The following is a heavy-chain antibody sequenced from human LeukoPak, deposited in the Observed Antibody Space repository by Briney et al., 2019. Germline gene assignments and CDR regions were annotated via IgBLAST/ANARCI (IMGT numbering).Heavy chain of an antibody. D-gene: IGHD6-19*01. J-gene: IGHJ5*01. CDR1: GFTFISYG. V-gene: IGHV3-30*03. CDR2: ISYDGSNK. CDR3: ARGSGWFDY. Sequence: GGSLRLSCAASGFTFISYGMSWVRQAPGKGLEWVAVISYDGSNKYYADSVKGRFTISRDNSKNTLYLQMNSLRAEDTALYYCARGSGWFDYWGQGSLVTVSS.